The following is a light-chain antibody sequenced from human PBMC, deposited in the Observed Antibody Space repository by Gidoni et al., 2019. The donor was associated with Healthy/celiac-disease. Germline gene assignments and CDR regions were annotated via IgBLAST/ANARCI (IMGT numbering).Light chain of an antibody. CDR3: QQRINWYT. J-gene: IGKJ2*01. CDR2: DAA. V-gene: IGKV3-11*01. Sequence: DIVLTQSPATLSLSPGERATLSCRASQSVSNYLAWYQQKPGQAPRLLIYDAANRATGIPARFSGSGSGTDFTLTISSLEPEDFAVYYCQQRINWYTFXQXTKLEIK. CDR1: QSVSNY.